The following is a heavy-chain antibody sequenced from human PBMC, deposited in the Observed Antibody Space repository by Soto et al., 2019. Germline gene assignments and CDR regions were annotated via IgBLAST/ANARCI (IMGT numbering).Heavy chain of an antibody. CDR3: ARDYSSLNQLLYYGVWWGGSAFDY. J-gene: IGHJ4*02. CDR1: GFTCSSYA. CDR2: ISYDGSNK. V-gene: IGHV3-30-3*01. D-gene: IGHD2-2*02. Sequence: PGGSLRLSCAASGFTCSSYAMHWVRQAPGKGLEWGAVISYDGSNKYYADSVKGRFTISRDNSKNTLYLQMNSLRAEDTAVYYFARDYSSLNQLLYYGVWWGGSAFDYWGQGTLVTVSS.